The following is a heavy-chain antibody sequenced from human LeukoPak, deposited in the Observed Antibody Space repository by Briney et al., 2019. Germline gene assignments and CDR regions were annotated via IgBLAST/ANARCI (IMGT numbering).Heavy chain of an antibody. D-gene: IGHD3-22*01. V-gene: IGHV4-4*07. CDR2: IYTSGST. CDR1: GGSISSYY. Sequence: PSENLSLTCSVSGGSISSYYWSWIRQPAGKGQEWIGRIYTSGSTNYNPSLKSRVTMSVDTSKNQFSLKLSSVTAADTAVYYCARCPWYYDSSGYSRDYYFDYWGQGTLVTVSS. CDR3: ARCPWYYDSSGYSRDYYFDY. J-gene: IGHJ4*02.